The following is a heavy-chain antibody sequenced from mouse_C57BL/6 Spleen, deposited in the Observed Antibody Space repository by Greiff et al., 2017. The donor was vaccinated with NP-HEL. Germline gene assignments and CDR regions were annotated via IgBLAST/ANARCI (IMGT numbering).Heavy chain of an antibody. CDR2: INPGSGGT. Sequence: VQLQESGAELVRPGTSVKVSCKASGYAFTNYLIEWVKQRPGQGLEWIGEINPGSGGTNYNEKFKGKATLTADKSSSTAYMGLSSLTSEDSAVYCCARSDYDYSWFAYWGQGTLVTVSA. CDR3: ARSDYDYSWFAY. CDR1: GYAFTNYL. J-gene: IGHJ3*01. V-gene: IGHV1-54*01. D-gene: IGHD2-4*01.